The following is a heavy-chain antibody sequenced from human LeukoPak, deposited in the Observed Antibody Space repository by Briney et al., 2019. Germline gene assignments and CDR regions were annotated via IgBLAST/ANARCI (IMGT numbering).Heavy chain of an antibody. V-gene: IGHV3-15*01. D-gene: IGHD6-19*01. J-gene: IGHJ4*02. CDR1: GFTFSNAW. CDR3: TTDRVEVGGWLNDY. CDR2: IKSKTDGGTT. Sequence: PGGSLRLSCAASGFTFSNAWMSWVRQAPGKGLEWVGRIKSKTDGGTTDYAAPVKGRFTISRDDSKNTLYLQMNSLKTEDTAVYYCTTDRVEVGGWLNDYWGQGTLVTVSS.